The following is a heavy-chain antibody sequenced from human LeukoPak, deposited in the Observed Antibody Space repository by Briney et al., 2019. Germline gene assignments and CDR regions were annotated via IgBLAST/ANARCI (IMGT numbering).Heavy chain of an antibody. Sequence: VASVKVSCXVSGYTFTDYYMHWVQQAPGKGLEWMGLVDPEDGETIYAEKFQGRVTITADTSTDTAYMELSSLRSEDTAVYYCATDPNGLPGGYWGQGTLVTVSS. CDR2: VDPEDGET. J-gene: IGHJ4*02. CDR3: ATDPNGLPGGY. V-gene: IGHV1-69-2*01. D-gene: IGHD3-16*01. CDR1: GYTFTDYY.